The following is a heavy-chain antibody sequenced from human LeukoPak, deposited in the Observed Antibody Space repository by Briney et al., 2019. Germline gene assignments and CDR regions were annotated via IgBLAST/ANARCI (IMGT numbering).Heavy chain of an antibody. CDR2: LYYSGSF. Sequence: SETLSLTCAVSGVSISSYSWSWIRQPPGKGLEWIGYLYYSGSFNYNPSRKSRVTISVDTSKNQFSLRLSSVTTADTALYYCARTKDIAAAGTIGHWYFDLWGRGTLVTVSS. CDR1: GVSISSYS. V-gene: IGHV4-59*01. CDR3: ARTKDIAAAGTIGHWYFDL. J-gene: IGHJ2*01. D-gene: IGHD6-13*01.